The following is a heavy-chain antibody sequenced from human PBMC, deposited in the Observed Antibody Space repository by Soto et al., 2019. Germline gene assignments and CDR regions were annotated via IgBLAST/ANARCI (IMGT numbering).Heavy chain of an antibody. Sequence: EVQVVESGGGLVQPGGSLRLSCAASGFTFSSYWMYWVRQAPGKGLVWVSHINDDGSSASYADSVKGRFTISRDNAKNTLVLQMHSLRVEDTAVYYCGCPFRYLGFGELRSDPQWGQGTMVTVSS. J-gene: IGHJ4*02. CDR1: GFTFSSYW. CDR3: GCPFRYLGFGELRSDPQ. V-gene: IGHV3-74*01. CDR2: INDDGSSA. D-gene: IGHD3-10*01.